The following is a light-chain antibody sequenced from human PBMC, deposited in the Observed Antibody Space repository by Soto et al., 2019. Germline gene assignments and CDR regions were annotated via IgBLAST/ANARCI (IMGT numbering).Light chain of an antibody. V-gene: IGKV3-15*01. J-gene: IGKJ3*01. Sequence: EIVMTQSPATLSVSPGERATLSCRASPSVSSNLAWYQQKPGQAPRLLIYGASTRATGIPARFSGSGSGTEFILTISSLQSEDFAVYYCQQYNNWPPFTFGPGTKVDIK. CDR1: PSVSSN. CDR3: QQYNNWPPFT. CDR2: GAS.